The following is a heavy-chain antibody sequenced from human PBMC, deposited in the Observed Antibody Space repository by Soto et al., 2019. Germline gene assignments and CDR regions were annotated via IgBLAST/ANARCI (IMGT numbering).Heavy chain of an antibody. Sequence: EVLLLGSGGGLVQPGGSLRLSCSASGFNFGSNSMAWVRQAPGKGLEYVASISDTSHRIFHADPLKGRFTISRDNSRNRLYLEMKSLRAEDTALHYCVILADGKFDLWGQGTLVIVSS. CDR1: GFNFGSNS. J-gene: IGHJ5*02. D-gene: IGHD6-19*01. V-gene: IGHV3-23*01. CDR2: ISDTSHRI. CDR3: VILADGKFDL.